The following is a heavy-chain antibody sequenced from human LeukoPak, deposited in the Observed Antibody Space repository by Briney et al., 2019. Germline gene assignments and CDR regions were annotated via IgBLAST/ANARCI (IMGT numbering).Heavy chain of an antibody. J-gene: IGHJ4*02. V-gene: IGHV3-43*01. D-gene: IGHD3-9*01. Sequence: GGSLRLSCAASGFTFDDYTMHWVRQAPGKGLEWVSLISWDDGSTYYADSVKGRFTISRDNSKNSLYLQMNSLRTEDTALYYCAKDADWSFDYWGQGTLVTVSS. CDR2: ISWDDGST. CDR3: AKDADWSFDY. CDR1: GFTFDDYT.